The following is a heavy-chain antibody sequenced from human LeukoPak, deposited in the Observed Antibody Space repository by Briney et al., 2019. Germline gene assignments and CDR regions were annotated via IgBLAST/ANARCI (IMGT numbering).Heavy chain of an antibody. CDR3: ARGSPLGINWFDP. Sequence: PSETLSLTCTVSGGSISSGSYYWSWIRQPAGKGLEWIGRIYTSGSTNYNPSLKSRVTISVDTSKNQFSLKLSSVTAADTAVYYCARGSPLGINWFDPWGQGTLVTVSS. D-gene: IGHD7-27*01. V-gene: IGHV4-61*02. CDR2: IYTSGST. J-gene: IGHJ5*02. CDR1: GGSISSGSYY.